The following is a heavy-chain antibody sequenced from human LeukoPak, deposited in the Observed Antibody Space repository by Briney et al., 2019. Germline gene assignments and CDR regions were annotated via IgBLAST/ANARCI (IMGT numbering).Heavy chain of an antibody. CDR1: GGSISSYY. CDR2: IYYSGST. V-gene: IGHV4-59*08. D-gene: IGHD3-10*01. CDR3: ASRVYGLGSFNY. Sequence: PSETLSLTCTVSGGSISSYYWSWIRQPPGKGLEWIGYIYYSGSTNYNPSLKSRVTISVDTSKNQLSLKVSSVTAADTAVYYCASRVYGLGSFNYWGQGTLVTVSS. J-gene: IGHJ4*01.